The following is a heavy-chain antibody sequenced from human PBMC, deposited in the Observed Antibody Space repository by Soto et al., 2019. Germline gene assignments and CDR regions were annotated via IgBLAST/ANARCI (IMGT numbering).Heavy chain of an antibody. CDR3: AGTTSLQWYYMDV. V-gene: IGHV6-1*01. CDR1: GDSVSSNSAA. CDR2: TYYRSRWYN. D-gene: IGHD1-7*01. Sequence: QVQLQQSGPGLVKPSQTLSLTCAISGDSVSSNSAAWNWIRQSPSGGLEWLGRTYYRSRWYNDYAVSVRSRITINPDTSENQFSLHLNSVPPEDTAVYYCAGTTSLQWYYMDVWGKGTTVTVSS. J-gene: IGHJ6*03.